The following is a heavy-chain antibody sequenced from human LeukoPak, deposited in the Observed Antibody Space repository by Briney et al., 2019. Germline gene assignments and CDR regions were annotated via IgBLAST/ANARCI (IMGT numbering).Heavy chain of an antibody. CDR1: GFTFSSYA. CDR2: ISYDGSNK. J-gene: IGHJ4*02. D-gene: IGHD6-13*01. CDR3: ARDEYSSSWYAPDDY. V-gene: IGHV3-30*04. Sequence: GGSLRLSCAASGFTFSSYAMHWVRQAPGKGLEWVAVISYDGSNKYYADSVKGRFTISRDNSKNTLYLQMNSLRAEDTAVYYCARDEYSSSWYAPDDYWGQGTQVTVSS.